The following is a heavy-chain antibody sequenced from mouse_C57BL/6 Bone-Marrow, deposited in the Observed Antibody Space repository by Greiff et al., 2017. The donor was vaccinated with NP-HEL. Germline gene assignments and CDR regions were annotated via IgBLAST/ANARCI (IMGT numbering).Heavy chain of an antibody. CDR2: IYPGSGST. CDR3: ARPRGGYAMDY. Sequence: QVQLQQSGAELVKPGASVKMSCKASGYTFTSYWITWVKQRPGQGLEWLGDIYPGSGSTNYNEKFKSKATLTVDTSSSTAYMQLSSLTSEDSAVYYCARPRGGYAMDYWGQGTSVTVSS. CDR1: GYTFTSYW. J-gene: IGHJ4*01. V-gene: IGHV1-55*01.